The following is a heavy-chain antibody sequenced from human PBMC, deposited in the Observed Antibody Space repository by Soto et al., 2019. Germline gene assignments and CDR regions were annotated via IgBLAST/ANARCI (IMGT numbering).Heavy chain of an antibody. CDR1: GFTFSSYS. V-gene: IGHV3-21*01. J-gene: IGHJ4*02. CDR2: ISSSSSYI. CDR3: ARPPLGELAFDY. D-gene: IGHD3-16*01. Sequence: GGSLRLSCAASGFTFSSYSMNWVRQAPGKGLEWVSSISSSSSYIYYADSVKGRFTISRDNAKNSLYLQMNSLRAEDTAVYYCARPPLGELAFDYWGQGTLVTVSS.